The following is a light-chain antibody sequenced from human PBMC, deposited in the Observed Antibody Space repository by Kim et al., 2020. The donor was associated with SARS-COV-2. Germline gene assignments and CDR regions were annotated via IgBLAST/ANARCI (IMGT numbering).Light chain of an antibody. J-gene: IGLJ1*01. CDR2: DVS. CDR1: SSDVGAYNH. Sequence: GQSITISCTGTSSDVGAYNHVSGYQQHPGKAPKLMIYDVSEWPSGVSNRFSGSKSGNTASLTISWLQAEDEADYYCSSLTSSITYVFGTGTKVTVL. V-gene: IGLV2-14*04. CDR3: SSLTSSITYV.